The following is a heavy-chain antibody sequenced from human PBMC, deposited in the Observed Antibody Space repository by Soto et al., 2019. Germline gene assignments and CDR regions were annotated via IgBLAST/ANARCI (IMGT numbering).Heavy chain of an antibody. CDR3: ASWSIAARNFDY. J-gene: IGHJ4*02. CDR1: GGSISSSSYY. CDR2: IYYSGST. V-gene: IGHV4-39*01. D-gene: IGHD6-6*01. Sequence: SETLSLTCTVSGGSISSSSYYWGWIHQPPGKGLEWIGSIYYSGSTYYNPSLKSRVTISVDTSKNQFSLKLSSVTAADTAVYYCASWSIAARNFDYWGQGTLVTVSS.